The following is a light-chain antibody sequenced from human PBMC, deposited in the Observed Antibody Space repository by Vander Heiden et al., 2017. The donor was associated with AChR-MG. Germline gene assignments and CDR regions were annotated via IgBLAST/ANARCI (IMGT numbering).Light chain of an antibody. CDR2: GNS. CDR1: GSNIGSNS. V-gene: IGLV1-44*01. CDR3: AAWDDNLNGLV. J-gene: IGLJ2*01. Sequence: QSVLTQPPSTSGAPGQRVTISCSGSGSNIGSNSVNWYQQLPGTAPKLFMYGNSVRPSGVPDRFSGSKSGTSASLAISGLRPEDEAHYYCAAWDDNLNGLVFGGGTKMTGL.